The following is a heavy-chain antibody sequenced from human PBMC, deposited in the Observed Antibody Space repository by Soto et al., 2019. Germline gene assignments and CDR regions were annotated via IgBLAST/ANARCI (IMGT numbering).Heavy chain of an antibody. J-gene: IGHJ6*03. V-gene: IGHV1-3*01. CDR2: INAGNGNT. CDR1: GYTFTSYA. D-gene: IGHD3-10*01. Sequence: QVQLVQSGAGVKKPGASVKVSCKASGYTFTSYAMHWVRQPPGQRLEWMGWINAGNGNTKYSQKFQGRVTITRDTSEGSVYMQQIQRREQDTAVYYCAGRLIAMARGLIRDNYFRVVLGKGTTVTVPS. CDR3: AGRLIAMARGLIRDNYFRVV.